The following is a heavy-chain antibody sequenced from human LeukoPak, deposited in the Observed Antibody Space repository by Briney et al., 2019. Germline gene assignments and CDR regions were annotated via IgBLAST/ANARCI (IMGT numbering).Heavy chain of an antibody. CDR2: IYYSGST. Sequence: SETLSLTCTVSGRSISSYYWSWIRQPPGKGLEWIGYIYYSGSTNYNPSLKSRVTISVDTSKNQFSLKLRSVAAADTAVYYCAVSYSSSWYTFDYWGQGTLVSVSS. J-gene: IGHJ4*02. V-gene: IGHV4-59*01. CDR1: GRSISSYY. CDR3: AVSYSSSWYTFDY. D-gene: IGHD6-13*01.